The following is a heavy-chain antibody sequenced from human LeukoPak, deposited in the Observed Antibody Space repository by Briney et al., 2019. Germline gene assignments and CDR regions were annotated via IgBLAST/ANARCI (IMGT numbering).Heavy chain of an antibody. Sequence: GGSLRLSCAASGFTFSSYGMHWVRQAPGKGLEWVAFIRYDGSNKYYADSVKGRFTNSRDNSKNTLYLQMNSLRAEDTAVYYCAKDRRVYSAVYYFDYWGQGTLVTVSS. CDR2: IRYDGSNK. V-gene: IGHV3-30*02. CDR1: GFTFSSYG. J-gene: IGHJ4*02. D-gene: IGHD2-8*01. CDR3: AKDRRVYSAVYYFDY.